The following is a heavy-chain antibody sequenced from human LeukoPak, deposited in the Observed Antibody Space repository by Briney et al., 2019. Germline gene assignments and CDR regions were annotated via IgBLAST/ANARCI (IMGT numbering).Heavy chain of an antibody. V-gene: IGHV3-73*01. Sequence: GGSLRLSCAASGFTFSDSAIHWVRQSSGKGLEWVCRIRSKVISFATAYGASAEGRFTVSRDDSKNTAYLQMNSLRPEDTAVYFCTTPHSRSVYEYWGQGTLV. CDR3: TTPHSRSVYEY. CDR1: GFTFSDSA. CDR2: IRSKVISFAT. J-gene: IGHJ4*02. D-gene: IGHD6-6*01.